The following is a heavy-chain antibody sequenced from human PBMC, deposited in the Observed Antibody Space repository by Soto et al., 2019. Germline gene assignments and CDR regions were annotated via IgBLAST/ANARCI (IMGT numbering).Heavy chain of an antibody. CDR2: IYYSGNT. V-gene: IGHV4-39*01. Sequence: SETLSLTCSVSGGSISSSSYYGCWIRQPPGKGLEWIGSIYYSGNTYYNPSLKSRVTISVHTSKNQFSLELSSVTAADTAVYYCARNDGSSWYGYYYFGMDVWGQGTTVTVS. J-gene: IGHJ6*02. CDR1: GGSISSSSYY. CDR3: ARNDGSSWYGYYYFGMDV. D-gene: IGHD6-13*01.